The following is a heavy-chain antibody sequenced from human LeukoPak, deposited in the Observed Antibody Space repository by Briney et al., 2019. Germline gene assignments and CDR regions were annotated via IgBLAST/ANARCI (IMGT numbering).Heavy chain of an antibody. D-gene: IGHD3-10*01. CDR2: ISYDGSNK. V-gene: IGHV3-30*04. CDR1: GFTFSSYA. J-gene: IGHJ6*04. CDR3: ARDGFEGLLRFGELSLGGMDV. Sequence: GGSLRLSCAASGFTFSSYAMHWVRQAPGKGLEWVAVISYDGSNKYYADSVKGRFTISRDNSKNTLYLQMNSLRAEDTAVYYCARDGFEGLLRFGELSLGGMDVWGKGTTVTVSS.